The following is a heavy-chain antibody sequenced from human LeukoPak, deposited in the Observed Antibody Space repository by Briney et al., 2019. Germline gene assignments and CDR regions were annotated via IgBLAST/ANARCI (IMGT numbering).Heavy chain of an antibody. D-gene: IGHD5-24*01. CDR1: GGSISSYY. CDR2: IYYSGST. V-gene: IGHV4-59*01. CDR3: ASHLATDDYNYYYYYYYMDV. J-gene: IGHJ6*03. Sequence: SETLSLTCTVSGGSISSYYWSWIRQPPGKGLEWIGYIYYSGSTNYNPSLKSRVTISVDTSKNQFSLKLSSVTAADTAVYYCASHLATDDYNYYYYYYYMDVWGKGTTVTVSS.